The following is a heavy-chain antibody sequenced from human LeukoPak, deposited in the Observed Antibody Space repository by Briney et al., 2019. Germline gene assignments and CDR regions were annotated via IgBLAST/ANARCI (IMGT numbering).Heavy chain of an antibody. CDR1: GGTFSSHV. Sequence: SVKVSCKASGGTFSSHVISWVRQAPGQGLEWMGKIIPILGMAHYAQKFQGRVTITADKSTSTAYMELSSLRSEDTAVYYCVREVGYGDYVSTNNWFDPWGQGTLVIVSS. CDR2: IIPILGMA. CDR3: VREVGYGDYVSTNNWFDP. J-gene: IGHJ5*02. D-gene: IGHD4-17*01. V-gene: IGHV1-69*04.